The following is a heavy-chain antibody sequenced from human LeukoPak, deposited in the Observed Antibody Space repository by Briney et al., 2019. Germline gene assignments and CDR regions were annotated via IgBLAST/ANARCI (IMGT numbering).Heavy chain of an antibody. D-gene: IGHD5-24*01. CDR3: ARDGGLQSHFDY. CDR1: GDSFNEYY. J-gene: IGHJ4*02. CDR2: IYHDGNS. Sequence: PSETLSLTCSVFGDSFNEYYWNWVRQPPGKGLQWIGYIYHDGNSNYNPSLKGRLTISVDTAKNQFSLKLTSVTAADTAVYYCARDGGLQSHFDYWGQGALVTVSS. V-gene: IGHV4-59*01.